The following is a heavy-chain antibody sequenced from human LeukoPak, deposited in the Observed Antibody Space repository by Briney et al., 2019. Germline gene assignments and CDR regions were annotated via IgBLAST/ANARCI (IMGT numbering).Heavy chain of an antibody. D-gene: IGHD3-22*01. CDR1: GYTFTSYG. Sequence: ASVKVSCKASGYTFTSYGISWVRQAPGQGLEWMGWISARTGDTNYAQKFQGRVTMTTDTSTDTAYMDLRSLRSDDTAVYYCVREDRVNFYDSSVEAFDIWGQGTMVTVSS. J-gene: IGHJ3*02. CDR3: VREDRVNFYDSSVEAFDI. V-gene: IGHV1-18*01. CDR2: ISARTGDT.